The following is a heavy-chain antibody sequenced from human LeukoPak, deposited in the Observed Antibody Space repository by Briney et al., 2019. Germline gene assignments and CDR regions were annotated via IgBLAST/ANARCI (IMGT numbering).Heavy chain of an antibody. J-gene: IGHJ5*02. CDR1: GYTFTSYG. V-gene: IGHV1-18*01. Sequence: ASVKVSCKASGYTFTSYGISWVRQAPGQGLEWMGWISAYNGNTNYAQKLQGRVTMTTDTSTSTAYMELSSLRSEDTAVYYCARDQDIVVVVAALRQREMGGFDPWGQGTLVTVSS. D-gene: IGHD2-15*01. CDR2: ISAYNGNT. CDR3: ARDQDIVVVVAALRQREMGGFDP.